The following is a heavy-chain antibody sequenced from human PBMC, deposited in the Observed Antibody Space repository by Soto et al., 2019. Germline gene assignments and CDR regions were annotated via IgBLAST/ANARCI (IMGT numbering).Heavy chain of an antibody. Sequence: SETLSLTCAVYGASLRENYCNWLRQPPGKGLEWIGEINHSGNTNYNPSLRSRVTISIDTSKNQLSLNLRSVSAADTAVYYCARGRGDFDAWGQGTPVTVS. J-gene: IGHJ5*02. V-gene: IGHV4-34*01. CDR3: ARGRGDFDA. CDR1: GASLRENY. D-gene: IGHD2-21*01. CDR2: INHSGNT.